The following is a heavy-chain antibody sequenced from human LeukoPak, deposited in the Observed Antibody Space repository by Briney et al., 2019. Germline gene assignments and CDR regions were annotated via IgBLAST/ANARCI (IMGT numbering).Heavy chain of an antibody. Sequence: GESLKISCKGSGYSFTSYWIGWVRQMPGKGLEWMGIIYPGDSDTRYSPSFQGQVTISADKSISTAYLQWSSLKASDTAMYYCARHGLYDSPIAAADYFDYWGQGTLVTVSS. D-gene: IGHD6-13*01. J-gene: IGHJ4*02. V-gene: IGHV5-51*01. CDR2: IYPGDSDT. CDR3: ARHGLYDSPIAAADYFDY. CDR1: GYSFTSYW.